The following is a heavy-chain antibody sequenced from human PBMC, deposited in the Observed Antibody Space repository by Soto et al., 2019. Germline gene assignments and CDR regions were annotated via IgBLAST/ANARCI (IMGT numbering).Heavy chain of an antibody. J-gene: IGHJ6*02. V-gene: IGHV3-30-3*01. CDR2: ISYDGNNK. D-gene: IGHD2-15*01. CDR3: ARAGCDGGSCYTLVGLRHGMDV. CDR1: GFTFSSDA. Sequence: QVQLVESGGGVVQPGRSLRLSCAASGFTFSSDAMYWVRQAPGKGLEWVAVISYDGNNKYYADSVKGRFTISRDNSKXTXXXQXHSLRDEDTAVYYCARAGCDGGSCYTLVGLRHGMDVWGQGTTVTVSS.